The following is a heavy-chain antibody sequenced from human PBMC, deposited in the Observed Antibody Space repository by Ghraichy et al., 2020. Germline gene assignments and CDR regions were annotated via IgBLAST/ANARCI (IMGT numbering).Heavy chain of an antibody. J-gene: IGHJ2*01. D-gene: IGHD3-22*01. CDR3: VRPYLLLTMIGVDGFDWYFDL. V-gene: IGHV5-51*01. CDR2: IYPGDSDT. CDR1: GYSFSTNW. Sequence: GSLRLSCKGSGYSFSTNWIGWVRQMPGKGLEWMGIIYPGDSDTRYSPSFQGQVTISADKSISTAYLQWSSLKASDTAMYYCVRPYLLLTMIGVDGFDWYFDLWGRGTLVTFSS.